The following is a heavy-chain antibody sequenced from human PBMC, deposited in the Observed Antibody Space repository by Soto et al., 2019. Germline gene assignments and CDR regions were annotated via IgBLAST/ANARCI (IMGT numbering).Heavy chain of an antibody. CDR3: ARHATRPIVVVVAALYYFDY. Sequence: SETLSLTCTVSGGSISSSSYYWGWIRQPPGKGLEWIGSIYYSGSTYYNPSLKSRVTISVDTSKNQFSLKLSSVTAADTAVYYCARHATRPIVVVVAALYYFDYWGQGTLVTVSS. CDR1: GGSISSSSYY. J-gene: IGHJ4*02. D-gene: IGHD2-15*01. V-gene: IGHV4-39*01. CDR2: IYYSGST.